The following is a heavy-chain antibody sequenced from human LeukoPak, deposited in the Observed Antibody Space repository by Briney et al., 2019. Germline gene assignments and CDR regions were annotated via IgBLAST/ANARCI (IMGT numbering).Heavy chain of an antibody. J-gene: IGHJ6*03. Sequence: GESLKISCKGSGYSFTSYWIGGVRPMPGKGLGWMGIIYPGDSDTRYSPSFQGQVTISADKSISTAYLQWSSLKASDTAMYYCARGSGWTYYYMDVWGKGTTVTVSS. CDR2: IYPGDSDT. V-gene: IGHV5-51*01. D-gene: IGHD6-19*01. CDR3: ARGSGWTYYYMDV. CDR1: GYSFTSYW.